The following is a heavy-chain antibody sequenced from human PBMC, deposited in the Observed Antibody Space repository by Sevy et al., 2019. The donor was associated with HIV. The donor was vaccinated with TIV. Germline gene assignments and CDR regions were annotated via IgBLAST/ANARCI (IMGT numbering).Heavy chain of an antibody. V-gene: IGHV3-43*01. J-gene: IGHJ6*02. CDR2: ISWDGGST. CDR3: AKDLGAAVAGTGIYYYYGMDV. D-gene: IGHD6-19*01. CDR1: GFTFDDYT. Sequence: GSLRLSCAASGFTFDDYTMHWVRQAPGKGLEWVSLISWDGGSTYYADSVKGRFTISRDNSKNSLYLQMNSLRTEDTALYYCAKDLGAAVAGTGIYYYYGMDVWGQGTTVTVSS.